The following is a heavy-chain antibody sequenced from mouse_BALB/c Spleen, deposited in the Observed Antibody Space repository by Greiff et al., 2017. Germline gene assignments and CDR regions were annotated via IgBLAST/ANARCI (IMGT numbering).Heavy chain of an antibody. CDR3: ARRGLGTWFAY. J-gene: IGHJ3*01. Sequence: EVQGVESGGGLVQPGGSLKLSCAASGFDFSRYWMSWVRQAPGKGLEWIGEINPDSSTINYTPSLKDKFIISRDNAKNTLYLQMSKVRSEDTALYYCARRGLGTWFAYWGQGTLVTVSA. CDR2: INPDSSTI. V-gene: IGHV4-1*02. CDR1: GFDFSRYW. D-gene: IGHD4-1*01.